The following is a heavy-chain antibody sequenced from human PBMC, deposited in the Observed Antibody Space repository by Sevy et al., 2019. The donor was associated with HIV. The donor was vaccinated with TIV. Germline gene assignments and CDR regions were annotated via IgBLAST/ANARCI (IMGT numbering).Heavy chain of an antibody. V-gene: IGHV3-49*03. D-gene: IGHD1-20*01. Sequence: GGSLRLSCSASGFTFGDYAMTWFRQAPGEGLQWVGFIRSKAYGGTTEYAASVKGRFTISRDDSKSIAYLQMKSLKTEDTAVYYCTRKGVISGTVHWGQGTLVTVSS. CDR1: GFTFGDYA. CDR2: IRSKAYGGTT. CDR3: TRKGVISGTVH. J-gene: IGHJ1*01.